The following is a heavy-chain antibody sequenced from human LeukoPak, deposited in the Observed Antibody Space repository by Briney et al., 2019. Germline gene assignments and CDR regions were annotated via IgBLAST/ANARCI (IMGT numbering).Heavy chain of an antibody. Sequence: GGSLRLSCAASGFTFSSYAMSWVRQAPGKGLEWVSAISGSGGSTYYADSVKGRFTISRDNSKNTLYLQMNSLRAEDTAVYYCAILCDYSNYEGEPFDYWGQGTLVTVSS. CDR1: GFTFSSYA. V-gene: IGHV3-23*01. J-gene: IGHJ4*02. D-gene: IGHD4-11*01. CDR3: AILCDYSNYEGEPFDY. CDR2: ISGSGGST.